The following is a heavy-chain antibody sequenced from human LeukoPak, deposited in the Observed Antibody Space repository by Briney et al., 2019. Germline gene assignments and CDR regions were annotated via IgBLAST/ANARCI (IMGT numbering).Heavy chain of an antibody. V-gene: IGHV7-4-1*02. J-gene: IGHJ4*01. CDR1: GYTFTSYA. CDR2: INTNTGNP. Sequence: ASVKVSCKASGYTFTSYAMNWVRQAPGQGLEWMGWINTNTGNPTYAQGFTGRFVFSLDTSVSTAYLQISSLKAEDTAVYYCARAYPYYYDSSGYYSDDYWGQEPWSPSPQ. CDR3: ARAYPYYYDSSGYYSDDY. D-gene: IGHD3-22*01.